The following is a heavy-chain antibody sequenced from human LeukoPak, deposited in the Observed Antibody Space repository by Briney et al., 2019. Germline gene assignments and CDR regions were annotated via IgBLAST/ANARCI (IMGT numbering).Heavy chain of an antibody. V-gene: IGHV3-21*01. CDR3: ARWMTVALNWFDP. CDR1: GLTFSSYS. D-gene: IGHD6-19*01. CDR2: ISSSSSYI. J-gene: IGHJ5*02. Sequence: PGGSLRLSCAASGLTFSSYSMNWVRQAPGKGLEWVSSISSSSSYIYYADSVKGRFTISRDNAKNSLYLQMNSLRAEDTAVYYCARWMTVALNWFDPWGQGTLVTVSS.